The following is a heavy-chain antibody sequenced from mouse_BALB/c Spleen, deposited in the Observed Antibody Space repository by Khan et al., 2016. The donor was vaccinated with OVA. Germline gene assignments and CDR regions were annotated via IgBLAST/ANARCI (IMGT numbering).Heavy chain of an antibody. J-gene: IGHJ3*01. CDR2: ISTYYGDA. Sequence: QVQLQQSGAELVRPGVSVKISCKGSGYTFTDYAMHWVKQSHAKSLEWIGVISTYYGDADYNQKFKGKATMTVDKSSSTAYKELARLTSEDSAIYYCARAGGNSRFAYWGQGTLVTVSA. CDR1: GYTFTDYA. D-gene: IGHD2-1*01. V-gene: IGHV1S137*01. CDR3: ARAGGNSRFAY.